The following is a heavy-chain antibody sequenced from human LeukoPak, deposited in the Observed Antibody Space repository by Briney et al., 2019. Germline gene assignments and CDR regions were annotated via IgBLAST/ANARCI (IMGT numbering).Heavy chain of an antibody. D-gene: IGHD6-13*01. J-gene: IGHJ3*02. V-gene: IGHV1-69*04. CDR2: IIPILGIA. Sequence: ASVKVSCKASGGTFSSYAISWVRQAPGQGLEWMGRIIPILGIANYAQKFQGRVTITADKSTSTAYMELSSLRSEDTAVYYCAGGATGYSSSWLPHDAFDIWGQGTMVTVSS. CDR1: GGTFSSYA. CDR3: AGGATGYSSSWLPHDAFDI.